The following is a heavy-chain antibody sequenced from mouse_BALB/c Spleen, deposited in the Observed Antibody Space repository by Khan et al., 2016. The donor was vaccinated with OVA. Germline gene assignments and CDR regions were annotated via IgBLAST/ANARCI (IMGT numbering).Heavy chain of an antibody. CDR3: TRNCRSDFDY. J-gene: IGHJ2*01. CDR1: GYSFTGYF. CDR2: INPHIGET. D-gene: IGHD1-1*01. Sequence: VRLQQSGPELVRPGASVKISCKASGYSFTGYFMNWVMQSHGKSLEWIGRINPHIGETFYNQRFKDKATLTVDESSSTAYMQLRSLASEDSAVYYCTRNCRSDFDYWGQGTTLTVSS. V-gene: IGHV1-20*02.